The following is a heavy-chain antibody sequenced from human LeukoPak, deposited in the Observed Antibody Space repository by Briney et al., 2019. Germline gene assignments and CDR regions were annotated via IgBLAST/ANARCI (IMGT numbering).Heavy chain of an antibody. CDR1: RFTFSSYG. Sequence: PGASLRLSCAASRFTFSSYGMSWVRQAPGKGLEWVAVISYDGSNKYYADSVKGRFTISRDNSKNTLYLQMNSLRAEDTAVYYCARDRRLNWNYDYYYGMDVWGQGTTVTVSS. CDR3: ARDRRLNWNYDYYYGMDV. CDR2: ISYDGSNK. D-gene: IGHD1-1*01. J-gene: IGHJ6*02. V-gene: IGHV3-30*03.